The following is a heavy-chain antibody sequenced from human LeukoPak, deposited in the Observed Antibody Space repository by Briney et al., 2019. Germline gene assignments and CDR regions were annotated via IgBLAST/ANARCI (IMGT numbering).Heavy chain of an antibody. J-gene: IGHJ5*02. D-gene: IGHD2-2*01. V-gene: IGHV1-69*04. Sequence: ASVKVSCKASGGTFSSYAISWVRQAPGQGLEWMGRIIPILGIANYAQKFQGRVTITTDESTSTAYMELSSLRSEDTAVYYCARTYCSSTSCYRNWFDPWGQGTLVTVSS. CDR1: GGTFSSYA. CDR2: IIPILGIA. CDR3: ARTYCSSTSCYRNWFDP.